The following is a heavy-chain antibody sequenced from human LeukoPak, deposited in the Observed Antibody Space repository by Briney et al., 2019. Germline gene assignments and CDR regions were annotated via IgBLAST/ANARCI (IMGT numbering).Heavy chain of an antibody. J-gene: IGHJ4*02. D-gene: IGHD1-7*01. CDR2: ISYDGSNK. Sequence: GRSLRLSCAASGFTFSSYAMHWVRQAPGRGLEWVAVISYDGSNKYYADSVKGRFTISRDNSKNTLYLQMNSLRAEDTAVYYCARGKPGTGDYWGQGTLVTVSS. V-gene: IGHV3-30-3*01. CDR3: ARGKPGTGDY. CDR1: GFTFSSYA.